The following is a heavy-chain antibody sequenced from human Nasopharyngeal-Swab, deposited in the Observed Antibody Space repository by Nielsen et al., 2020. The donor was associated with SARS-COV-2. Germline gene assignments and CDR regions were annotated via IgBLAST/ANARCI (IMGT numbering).Heavy chain of an antibody. Sequence: SLKISCAASGFTFDDYAIHWVRQPRRKRLEWVSGIPWNSGGIGYADSVKGRFTISRDNAKNSLYLQMNSLRPEDTALYYCAKLGAKGAVADHFDSWGQGTLVTVSS. D-gene: IGHD6-19*01. CDR3: AKLGAKGAVADHFDS. CDR1: GFTFDDYA. J-gene: IGHJ4*02. CDR2: IPWNSGGI. V-gene: IGHV3-9*01.